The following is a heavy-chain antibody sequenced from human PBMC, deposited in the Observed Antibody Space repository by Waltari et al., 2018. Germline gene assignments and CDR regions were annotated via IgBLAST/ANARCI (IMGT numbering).Heavy chain of an antibody. V-gene: IGHV1-69-2*01. Sequence: VQMVQSGAEVKKPGSSVKVSCKASGGTFSSYAISWVRQAPGKGLEWMGRVDPEDGETIYAEKFQGRVTITADTSTDTAYMELSSLRSEDTAVYYCATDPQEERYYYDSSGPNWGQVTLVTVSS. CDR2: VDPEDGET. J-gene: IGHJ4*02. D-gene: IGHD3-22*01. CDR3: ATDPQEERYYYDSSGPN. CDR1: GGTFSSYA.